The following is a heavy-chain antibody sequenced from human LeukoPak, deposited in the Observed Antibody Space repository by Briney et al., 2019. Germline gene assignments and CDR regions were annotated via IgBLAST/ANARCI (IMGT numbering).Heavy chain of an antibody. D-gene: IGHD2-15*01. J-gene: IGHJ5*02. Sequence: SETLSLTCTVSGGSISSSSYYWGWIRQPPGEGLEWIGSIYYSGSTYYNPSLKSRVPISVDTSKNQFSLKLSSVTAADTAVYDCARGGICSGGSCRYNWFDPWGQGTLVTVSS. V-gene: IGHV4-39*07. CDR3: ARGGICSGGSCRYNWFDP. CDR1: GGSISSSSYY. CDR2: IYYSGST.